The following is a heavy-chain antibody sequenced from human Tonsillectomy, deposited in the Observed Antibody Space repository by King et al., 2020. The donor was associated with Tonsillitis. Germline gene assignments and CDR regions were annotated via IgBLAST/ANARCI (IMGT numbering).Heavy chain of an antibody. CDR2: MNPNSGNT. D-gene: IGHD3-16*02. Sequence: VQLVESGAEVKKPGASVKVSCKASGYTFTSSDINWVRQATGQGLEWMGWMNPNSGNTGYAQKYQGRVTMTRNTSISTAYMELSSLRSEDTAIYYCARGWRADRWYFDLWGRGTLVTVSS. CDR3: ARGWRADRWYFDL. V-gene: IGHV1-8*01. J-gene: IGHJ2*01. CDR1: GYTFTSSD.